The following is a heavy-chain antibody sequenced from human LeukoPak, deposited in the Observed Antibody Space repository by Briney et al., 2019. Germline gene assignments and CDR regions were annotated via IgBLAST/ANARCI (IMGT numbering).Heavy chain of an antibody. J-gene: IGHJ4*02. Sequence: GGSLRLSCAASGFTFSTYSMNWVRQAPGKGLEWVSYISSSGTIYYADSVKGRFTISRDNDKNSLYLQMNSLRAEDTAVYYCARDQGNWNIDYWGQGTLVTVSS. CDR1: GFTFSTYS. D-gene: IGHD1/OR15-1a*01. V-gene: IGHV3-48*04. CDR2: ISSSGTI. CDR3: ARDQGNWNIDY.